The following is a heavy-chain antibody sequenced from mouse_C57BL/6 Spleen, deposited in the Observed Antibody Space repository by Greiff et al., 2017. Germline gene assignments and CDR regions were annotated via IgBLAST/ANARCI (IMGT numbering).Heavy chain of an antibody. D-gene: IGHD1-1*01. V-gene: IGHV1-50*01. CDR1: GYTFTSYW. CDR3: ARCLITTVVAKYFDV. Sequence: QVQLQQPGAELVKPGASVKLSCKASGYTFTSYWMQWVKQRPGQGLEWIGEIDPSDSYTNYNQKFKGKATLTVDTSSSTAYMQLSSLTSEDSAVYYCARCLITTVVAKYFDVWGTGTTGTVSS. J-gene: IGHJ1*03. CDR2: IDPSDSYT.